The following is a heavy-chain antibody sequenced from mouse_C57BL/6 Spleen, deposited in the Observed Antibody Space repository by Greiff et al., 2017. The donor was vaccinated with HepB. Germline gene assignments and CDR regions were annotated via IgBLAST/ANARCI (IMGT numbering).Heavy chain of an antibody. D-gene: IGHD2-1*01. Sequence: EVKLMESGAELVKPGASVKLSCTASGFNIKDYYMHWVKQRTEQGLEWIGRIDPEDGETKYAPKFQGKATITADTSSNTAYLQLSSLTSEDTAVYYCAGIFYGNYGDAMDYWGQGTSVTVSS. J-gene: IGHJ4*01. CDR1: GFNIKDYY. CDR3: AGIFYGNYGDAMDY. V-gene: IGHV14-2*01. CDR2: IDPEDGET.